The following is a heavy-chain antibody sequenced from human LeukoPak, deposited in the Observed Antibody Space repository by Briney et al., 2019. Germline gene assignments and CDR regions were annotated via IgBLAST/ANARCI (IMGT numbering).Heavy chain of an antibody. J-gene: IGHJ4*02. CDR2: IYYSGST. CDR3: APGEYQRLWRFDD. CDR1: GCSLSNSSYH. D-gene: IGHD2-2*01. Sequence: PAGTLSLTCTVSGCSLSNSSYHWVWIPHPPGKGLVWIGSIYYSGSTYYHPSLKSRVTHTVNTSKNHFSIKLSSVTAADTAVYYCAPGEYQRLWRFDDWGQGTLGTVSS. V-gene: IGHV4-39*02.